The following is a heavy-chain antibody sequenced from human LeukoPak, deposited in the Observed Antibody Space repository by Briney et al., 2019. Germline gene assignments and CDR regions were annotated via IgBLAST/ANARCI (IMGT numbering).Heavy chain of an antibody. V-gene: IGHV4-59*01. CDR1: GGSISSYY. D-gene: IGHD5-24*01. CDR2: IYYSGST. CDR3: ARGIGDGYNHPFDY. Sequence: SETLSPTCTVSGGSISSYYRSWVRQPPGKGLEWIGYIYYSGSTNYNPSLKSRVTISVDTSKNQFSLKLSPVTAADTAVYYCARGIGDGYNHPFDYWGQGTLVTVSS. J-gene: IGHJ4*02.